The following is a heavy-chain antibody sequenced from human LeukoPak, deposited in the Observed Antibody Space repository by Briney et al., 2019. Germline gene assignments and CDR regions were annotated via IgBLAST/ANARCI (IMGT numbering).Heavy chain of an antibody. D-gene: IGHD3-22*01. CDR2: IYYSGST. J-gene: IGHJ4*02. CDR3: ARDPAPNSSGYREDYFDS. CDR1: GGSIGNYY. V-gene: IGHV4-59*01. Sequence: SETLSLTCTVSGGSIGNYYWSWIRQPPGKGLEWIGYIYYSGSTNYNPSLKSRVTISVDTSKNQFSLKLSSVTAADTAVYYCARDPAPNSSGYREDYFDSWGQGTLVTVSS.